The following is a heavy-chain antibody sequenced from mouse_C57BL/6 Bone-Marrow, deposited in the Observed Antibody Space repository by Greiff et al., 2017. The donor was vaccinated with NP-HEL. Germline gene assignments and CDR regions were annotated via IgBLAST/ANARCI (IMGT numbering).Heavy chain of an antibody. D-gene: IGHD2-3*01. V-gene: IGHV1-50*01. Sequence: QVQLHPPLSSLFTPFASVNLSCKASGYTFTSYWMQWVKQRPGQGLEWIGEIDPSDSYTNYNQKFKGKATLTVDTSSSTAYMQLSSLTSEDSAVYYCARDDGYSFAYWGQGTLVTVSA. CDR3: ARDDGYSFAY. CDR1: GYTFTSYW. J-gene: IGHJ3*01. CDR2: IDPSDSYT.